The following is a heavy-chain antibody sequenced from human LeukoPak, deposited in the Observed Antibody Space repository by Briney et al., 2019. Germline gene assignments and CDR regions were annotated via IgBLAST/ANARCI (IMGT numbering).Heavy chain of an antibody. D-gene: IGHD3-22*01. CDR2: IRYDGSNK. Sequence: GGSLRLSCAASGFTFSSYGMHWVRQAPGKGLEWVAFIRYDGSNKYYADSVKGRFTISRDNSKNTLYLQMNSLRAEDTAVYYCAKAYYDSSGKWYFDLWGRGTLVTVSS. CDR3: AKAYYDSSGKWYFDL. J-gene: IGHJ2*01. CDR1: GFTFSSYG. V-gene: IGHV3-30*02.